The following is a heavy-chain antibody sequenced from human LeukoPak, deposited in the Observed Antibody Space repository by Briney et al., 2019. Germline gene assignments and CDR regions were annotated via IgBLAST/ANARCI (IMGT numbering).Heavy chain of an antibody. CDR1: GFTFSSYA. Sequence: GGSLRLSCAASGFTFSSYAMHWVRQAPGKGLEWVAVISYDGSNKYYADSVKGRFTISRDNSKNTLYLQMNSLRAEDTAVYYCARDLWELLGRDAAAFDIWGRGTMVTVSS. D-gene: IGHD1-26*01. V-gene: IGHV3-30*04. CDR3: ARDLWELLGRDAAAFDI. CDR2: ISYDGSNK. J-gene: IGHJ3*02.